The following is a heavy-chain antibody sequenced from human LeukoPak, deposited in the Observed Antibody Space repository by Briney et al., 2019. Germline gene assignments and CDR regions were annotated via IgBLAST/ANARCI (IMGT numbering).Heavy chain of an antibody. Sequence: ASVKVSGKASGGTFSSYAISWVRQAPGQGLEWMGGIIPIFGTANYAQKFQGRVTITADESTSTAYMELSSLRSEDTAVYYCARVPTADWYFDLWGRGTLVTVSS. CDR3: ARVPTADWYFDL. D-gene: IGHD4-17*01. V-gene: IGHV1-69*13. CDR2: IIPIFGTA. CDR1: GGTFSSYA. J-gene: IGHJ2*01.